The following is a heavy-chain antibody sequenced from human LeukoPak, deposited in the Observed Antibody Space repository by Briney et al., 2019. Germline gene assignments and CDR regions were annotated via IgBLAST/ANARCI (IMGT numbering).Heavy chain of an antibody. V-gene: IGHV1-69*04. CDR1: GGTFSSYA. D-gene: IGHD5-24*01. CDR3: ARDPEMASYFDY. Sequence: SVKVSCKASGGTFSSYAISWVRQAPGQGLEWMGRIIPILGIANYAQKFQGRVTITADKSTSTAYMELSSLRSEDTAVYYCARDPEMASYFDYWGQGTLVTVSS. J-gene: IGHJ4*02. CDR2: IIPILGIA.